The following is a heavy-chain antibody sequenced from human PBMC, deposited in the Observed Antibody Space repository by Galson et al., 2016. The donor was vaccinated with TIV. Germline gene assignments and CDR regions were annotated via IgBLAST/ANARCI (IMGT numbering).Heavy chain of an antibody. CDR2: IIPIHGLS. CDR3: ARDQTSTSCVDCPYVPGVFEV. D-gene: IGHD2-2*01. Sequence: SVKVSCKASGDTFSNYVISWVRQAPGQGLEWMGGIIPIHGLSNHAQKFQGRLTVAADKLTSTVYMELSSLTSEDTAVYYCARDQTSTSCVDCPYVPGVFEVWGLGTMLTVSP. J-gene: IGHJ3*01. V-gene: IGHV1-69*10. CDR1: GDTFSNYV.